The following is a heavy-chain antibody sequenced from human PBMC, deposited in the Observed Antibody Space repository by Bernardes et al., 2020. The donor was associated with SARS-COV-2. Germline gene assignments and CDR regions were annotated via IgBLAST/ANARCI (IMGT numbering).Heavy chain of an antibody. Sequence: AAAKVSCKASGYTFTSYDINWVRQATGQGLEWMGWMNPNSGNTGYAQKFQGRVTMTRNTSISTAYMELSSLRSEDTAVYYCARAGKMATIIHYWGQGTLVTVSS. CDR1: GYTFTSYD. CDR2: MNPNSGNT. V-gene: IGHV1-8*01. CDR3: ARAGKMATIIHY. J-gene: IGHJ4*02. D-gene: IGHD5-12*01.